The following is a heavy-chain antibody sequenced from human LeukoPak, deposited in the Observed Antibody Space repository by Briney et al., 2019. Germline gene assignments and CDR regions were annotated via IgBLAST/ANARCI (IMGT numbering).Heavy chain of an antibody. J-gene: IGHJ6*02. CDR3: ASTPRDDIVVVPAVYYYGMDV. D-gene: IGHD2-2*01. Sequence: PSETLSLTCTVSGGPISSSSHYWGWIRQPPGKGLEWIGSIYYSGSTYYYPSLKSRLTISVETSTNQFSLKLSSVTAADTAVYYCASTPRDDIVVVPAVYYYGMDVWGQGTTVTVSS. V-gene: IGHV4-39*07. CDR1: GGPISSSSHY. CDR2: IYYSGST.